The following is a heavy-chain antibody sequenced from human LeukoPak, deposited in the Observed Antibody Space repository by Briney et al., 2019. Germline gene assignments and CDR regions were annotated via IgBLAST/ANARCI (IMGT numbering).Heavy chain of an antibody. Sequence: PSETLSLTCTVSGGSISSYYWSWIRQPPGKGLEWIGYIYYSGSTNYNPSLKSRVTISVDTSKNQFSLKLSSVTAADTAVYYCASSLNVDTAMVDYWGQGTLVTVSS. D-gene: IGHD5-18*01. CDR3: ASSLNVDTAMVDY. V-gene: IGHV4-59*08. CDR2: IYYSGST. CDR1: GGSISSYY. J-gene: IGHJ4*02.